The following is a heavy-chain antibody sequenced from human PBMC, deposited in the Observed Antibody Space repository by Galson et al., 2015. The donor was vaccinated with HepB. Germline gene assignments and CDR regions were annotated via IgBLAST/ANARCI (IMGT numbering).Heavy chain of an antibody. CDR2: IKHDGSEK. CDR1: EFIFSRYW. CDR3: VRDLNYMES. D-gene: IGHD3-10*01. J-gene: IGHJ5*02. V-gene: IGHV3-7*03. Sequence: SLRLSCAASEFIFSRYWMSWVRQAPGKGLEWVANIKHDGSEKQYVDSVKGRFVISRDNAQNSVYLQMNGLRAEDTAVYFCVRDLNYMESWGQGTLVAVSS.